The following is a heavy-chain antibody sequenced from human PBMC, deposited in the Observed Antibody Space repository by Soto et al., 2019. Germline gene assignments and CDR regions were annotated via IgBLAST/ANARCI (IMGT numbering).Heavy chain of an antibody. J-gene: IGHJ5*02. CDR1: GGSFSGYY. Sequence: QVQLQQWGAGLLKPSETLSLTCAVYGGSFSGYYWSWIRQPPGKGLEWLGEINHSGSTNYNPSLKSRVTISVDTPKHQFPRKLSSVTAADTAVYYCARGRGIAAAGTNNWFEPWGQGTLVTVSS. CDR3: ARGRGIAAAGTNNWFEP. V-gene: IGHV4-34*01. D-gene: IGHD6-13*01. CDR2: INHSGST.